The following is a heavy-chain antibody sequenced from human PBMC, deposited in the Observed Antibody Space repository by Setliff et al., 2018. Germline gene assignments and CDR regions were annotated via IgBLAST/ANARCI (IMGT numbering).Heavy chain of an antibody. CDR3: ARGHVWGSYYYMDV. Sequence: SETLSLTCSVSGGSISSGGYYWGWIRQFPGKGLEWIGNIYHSGSTNYNPSLKSRVTISVETSKNQFSLKLSSVTAADTAVYYCARGHVWGSYYYMDVWGKGTTVTVSS. CDR2: IYHSGST. V-gene: IGHV4-39*07. J-gene: IGHJ6*03. CDR1: GGSISSGGYY. D-gene: IGHD3-16*01.